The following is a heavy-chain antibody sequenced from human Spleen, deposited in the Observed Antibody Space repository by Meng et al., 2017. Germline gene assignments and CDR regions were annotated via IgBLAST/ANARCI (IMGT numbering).Heavy chain of an antibody. Sequence: GGSLRLSCAASGFTFSSYAMHWVRQAPGKGLEWVAVISYDGSYKYYADSVKGRFTFSRDNSKNTLYLQINSLRAEDTAVYYCARQLYDSSDALDVWGQGTMVTIAS. V-gene: IGHV3-30*04. D-gene: IGHD3-22*01. J-gene: IGHJ3*01. CDR1: GFTFSSYA. CDR2: ISYDGSYK. CDR3: ARQLYDSSDALDV.